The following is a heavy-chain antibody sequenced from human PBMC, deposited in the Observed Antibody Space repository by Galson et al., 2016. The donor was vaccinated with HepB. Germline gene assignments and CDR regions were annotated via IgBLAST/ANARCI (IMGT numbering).Heavy chain of an antibody. CDR2: ISISGSTV. V-gene: IGHV3-48*02. J-gene: IGHJ4*02. Sequence: SLRLSCAASGFTFSTYRMNWVRQAPGKGLEWLADISISGSTVYYADSVKGRFTISRDNDKNSVYLQMDSLRDEDTAVYYCAREADFYDSTGYFPPFAYWGQGILVTVSS. CDR3: AREADFYDSTGYFPPFAY. D-gene: IGHD3-22*01. CDR1: GFTFSTYR.